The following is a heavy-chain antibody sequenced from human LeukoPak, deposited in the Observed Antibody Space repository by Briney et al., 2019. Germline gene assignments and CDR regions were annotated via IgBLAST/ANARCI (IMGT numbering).Heavy chain of an antibody. CDR3: ARGRSGYYFDY. J-gene: IGHJ4*02. CDR1: GFTFSSVS. D-gene: IGHD3-22*01. CDR2: ISSTSTST. Sequence: PGRSLRLSCAASGFTFSSVSMNWVRQAPGKGLEWVSYISSTSTSTYYADSAKGRFTISRDNAQNPLYLQMNSLGDDDTAVYYCARGRSGYYFDYWGQGTLVTVSS. V-gene: IGHV3-48*02.